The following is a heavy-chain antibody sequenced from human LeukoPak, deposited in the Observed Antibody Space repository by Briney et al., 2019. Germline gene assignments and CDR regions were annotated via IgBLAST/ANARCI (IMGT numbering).Heavy chain of an antibody. CDR3: AKSTGGYTGYFDL. CDR2: IKQDGSEK. J-gene: IGHJ2*01. V-gene: IGHV3-7*05. Sequence: GGSLRLSCTASGFTFSSYWMNWVRQAPGKGLEWVANIKQDGSEKYYVDSVKGRFTISRDNAKKSLYLQMNSLRAEDTAVYYCAKSTGGYTGYFDLWGRGTLVTVSS. D-gene: IGHD5-18*01. CDR1: GFTFSSYW.